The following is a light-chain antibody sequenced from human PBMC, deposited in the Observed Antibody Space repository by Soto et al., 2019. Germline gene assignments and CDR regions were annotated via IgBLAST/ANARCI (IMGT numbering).Light chain of an antibody. J-gene: IGKJ2*01. CDR3: QQYGSSHGT. CDR1: QSVSSGY. Sequence: DIVLTQSPATLSSSPGDRATLSCRASQSVSSGYLAWYQKKPGPATRLLIYAACSRGTGIPDRFSGSGSGKVSTLTISIQEPEDFALYYCQQYGSSHGTFGQGTKVEIK. V-gene: IGKV3-20*01. CDR2: AAC.